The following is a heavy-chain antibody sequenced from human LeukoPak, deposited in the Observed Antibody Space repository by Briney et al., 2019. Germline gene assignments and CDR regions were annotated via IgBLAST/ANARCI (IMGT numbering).Heavy chain of an antibody. CDR3: AKRDYYDSSGYASLFDH. J-gene: IGHJ4*02. CDR2: ISGNGGKV. V-gene: IGHV3-23*01. D-gene: IGHD3-22*01. Sequence: GGSLRLSCTASGFTFSTYWMSWVRQAPGKGLEWVSGISGNGGKVYYADSVKGRFTISRDNFKNTLDLQMNSLRGEDTAVYFCAKRDYYDSSGYASLFDHWGQGTLATVSP. CDR1: GFTFSTYW.